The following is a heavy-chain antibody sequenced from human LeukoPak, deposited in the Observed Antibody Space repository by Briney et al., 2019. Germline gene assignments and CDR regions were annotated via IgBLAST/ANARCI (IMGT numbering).Heavy chain of an antibody. Sequence: ASVKVSCKASGYTFTGYYMHWVRQAPGQGLEWMGIINPSGGSTSYAQKFQGRVTMTRDTSTSTVYMELSSLRSEDTAVYYCARATYYDFWSGYWRNHYYYYGMDVWGQGTTVTVSS. CDR3: ARATYYDFWSGYWRNHYYYYGMDV. V-gene: IGHV1-46*01. D-gene: IGHD3-3*01. CDR1: GYTFTGYY. J-gene: IGHJ6*02. CDR2: INPSGGST.